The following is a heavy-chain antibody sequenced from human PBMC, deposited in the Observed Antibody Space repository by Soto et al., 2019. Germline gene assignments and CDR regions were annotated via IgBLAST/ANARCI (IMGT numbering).Heavy chain of an antibody. CDR1: GFTFSSYA. J-gene: IGHJ4*02. D-gene: IGHD6-19*01. V-gene: IGHV3-30-3*01. CDR2: ISYDGSNK. Sequence: QVQLVESGGGVVQPGRSLRLSCAASGFTFSSYAMHWVRQAPGKGLEWVAVISYDGSNKYYADSAKGRFTISRDNSKNTLYLQMDSLRAEDTAVYYCARLGPSVAGNAPTSYWGQGTLVTVSS. CDR3: ARLGPSVAGNAPTSY.